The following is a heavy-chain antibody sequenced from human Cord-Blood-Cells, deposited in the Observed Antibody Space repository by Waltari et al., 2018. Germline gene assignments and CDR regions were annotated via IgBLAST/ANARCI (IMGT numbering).Heavy chain of an antibody. Sequence: QVQLQQWGAGLLKHSETLSLTCAVYGGSFSGYYWTWIRQPPGKGLEWIGEINQSGSTNYTPPLKNRVTISVDTAKNQFSLKLSSVTAADTAVYYCARAIPDYWGQGTLVTVSS. CDR3: ARAIPDY. J-gene: IGHJ4*02. CDR2: INQSGST. CDR1: GGSFSGYY. V-gene: IGHV4-34*01.